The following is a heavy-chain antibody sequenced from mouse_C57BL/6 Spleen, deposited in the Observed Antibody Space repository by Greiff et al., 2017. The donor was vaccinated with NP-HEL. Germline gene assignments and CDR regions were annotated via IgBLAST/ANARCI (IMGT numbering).Heavy chain of an antibody. V-gene: IGHV1-53*01. CDR3: ALYYGSSYHYWYFDV. J-gene: IGHJ1*03. D-gene: IGHD1-1*01. Sequence: QLQQPRPELPPPFSSFTLSFNSSFYTFTSYWMHWVKQRPGQGLEWIGNINPSNGGTNYNEKFKSKATLTVDKSSSTAYMQLSSLTSEDSAVYYCALYYGSSYHYWYFDVWGTGTTVTVSS. CDR1: FYTFTSYW. CDR2: INPSNGGT.